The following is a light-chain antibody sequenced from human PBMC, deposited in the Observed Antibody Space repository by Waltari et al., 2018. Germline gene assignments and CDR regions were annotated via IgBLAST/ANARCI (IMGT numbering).Light chain of an antibody. Sequence: EIVLTQSPGPLSLSPGERATLSCRASQSVSSSYLAWYQQKPGQAPRLLIYGASSRATGIPDRFSGSGSGTDLTLTISRLEPEDFAVYYCQQYGDSPWTFGQGTKVEIK. V-gene: IGKV3-20*01. J-gene: IGKJ1*01. CDR1: QSVSSSY. CDR3: QQYGDSPWT. CDR2: GAS.